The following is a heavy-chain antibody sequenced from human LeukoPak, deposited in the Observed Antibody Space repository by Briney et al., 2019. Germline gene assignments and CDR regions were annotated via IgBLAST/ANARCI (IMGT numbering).Heavy chain of an antibody. CDR1: GFTFSSYE. CDR3: ATDGSAWSRDH. V-gene: IGHV3-48*03. CDR2: ISSSGSTI. J-gene: IGHJ4*02. D-gene: IGHD6-19*01. Sequence: GGSLRLSCAASGFTFSSYEMNWVRQAPGKGLEWVSYISSSGSTIYYADSVKGRFTISRDNAKNSVFLQMNSLSAEDTALYYCATDGSAWSRDHWGRGTLVTVSS.